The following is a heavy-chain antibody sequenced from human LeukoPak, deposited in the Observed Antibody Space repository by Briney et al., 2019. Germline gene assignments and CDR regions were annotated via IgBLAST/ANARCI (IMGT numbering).Heavy chain of an antibody. J-gene: IGHJ3*02. D-gene: IGHD1-26*01. Sequence: SETLPLTCSVSGGSISSGSYYWSWIRQPPGKGLEWIGYIYYSGSTNYNPSLKSRVTISVDTSKNQFSLKLSSATAADTALYYCARVEHNAFDIWGQGTMVTVSS. CDR1: GGSISSGSYY. CDR3: ARVEHNAFDI. V-gene: IGHV4-61*01. CDR2: IYYSGST.